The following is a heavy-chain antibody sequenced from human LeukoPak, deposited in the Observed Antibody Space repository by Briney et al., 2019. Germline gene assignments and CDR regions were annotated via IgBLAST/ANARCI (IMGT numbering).Heavy chain of an antibody. V-gene: IGHV4-39*01. CDR2: IFYSGNT. CDR1: GGSISSSGYN. D-gene: IGHD3-3*01. CDR3: ARRPKQPGFWSGYVDY. J-gene: IGHJ4*02. Sequence: PSETLSLTCTVSGGSISSSGYNWDWIRQPPGKGLEYIGRIFYSGNTYYNPSLKSRVTISVDTSKNQFSLKLSSVTAADTAVYYCARRPKQPGFWSGYVDYWGQGTLVTVSS.